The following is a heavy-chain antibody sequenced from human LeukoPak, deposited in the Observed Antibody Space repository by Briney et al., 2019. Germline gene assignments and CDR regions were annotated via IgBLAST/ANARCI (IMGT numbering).Heavy chain of an antibody. Sequence: GGSLRLSRAASGFTLSSYAMTWVRQAPGKGLEWVSDIGDSGATTYYADSVKGRFTISRDNSKNTLYLQMNSLRAEDTAVYYCAREVEYYYGSGSYYYFDYWGQGTLVTVSS. CDR1: GFTLSSYA. CDR3: AREVEYYYGSGSYYYFDY. V-gene: IGHV3-23*01. CDR2: IGDSGATT. D-gene: IGHD3-10*01. J-gene: IGHJ4*02.